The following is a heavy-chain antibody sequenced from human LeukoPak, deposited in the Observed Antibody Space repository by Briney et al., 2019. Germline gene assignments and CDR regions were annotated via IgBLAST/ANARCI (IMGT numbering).Heavy chain of an antibody. D-gene: IGHD6-13*01. CDR3: ARGGYSSSWYLPFDY. J-gene: IGHJ4*02. CDR1: GYTFSDYY. CDR2: ISSSSSYT. Sequence: GGSLSLSCAASGYTFSDYYMRWISKDQGKGLEWISYISSSSSYTNYADSVKGRFTISRDNAKNSLYLQMNSLRAEDTAVYYCARGGYSSSWYLPFDYWGQGTLVTVSS. V-gene: IGHV3-11*06.